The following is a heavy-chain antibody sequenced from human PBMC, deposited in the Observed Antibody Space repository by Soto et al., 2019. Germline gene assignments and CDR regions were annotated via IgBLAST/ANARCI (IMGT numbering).Heavy chain of an antibody. CDR3: ARDIWSGGYKWFDS. D-gene: IGHD3-3*01. J-gene: IGHJ5*01. CDR2: ISNDGRVQ. CDR1: TISINVHG. Sequence: PGGSLRLSCTSSTISINVHGIQWVRQAPAKGLEWVAFISNDGRVQYYADSVKGRFTISRDYSKNMVDLQMNSLRNEETAVYYCARDIWSGGYKWFDSWGPGTLVTVSS. V-gene: IGHV3-30*03.